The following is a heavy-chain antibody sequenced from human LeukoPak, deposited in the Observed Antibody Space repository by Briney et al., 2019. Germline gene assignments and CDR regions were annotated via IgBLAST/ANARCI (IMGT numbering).Heavy chain of an antibody. V-gene: IGHV4-34*01. CDR1: GGSFSGYY. D-gene: IGHD2-15*01. CDR2: INHSGST. J-gene: IGHJ6*02. Sequence: SETLSLTCAVYGGSFSGYYWSWIRQPPGKGLEWIGEINHSGSTNYNPSLKSRVTISVDTSKNQFSLKLSSVTAADTAVYYCARGSGGRSTTLGMDAWGQGTTVTVSS. CDR3: ARGSGGRSTTLGMDA.